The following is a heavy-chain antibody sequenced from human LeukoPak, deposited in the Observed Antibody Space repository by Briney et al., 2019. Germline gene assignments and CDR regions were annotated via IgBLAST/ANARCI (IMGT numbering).Heavy chain of an antibody. D-gene: IGHD5-18*01. Sequence: PGGSLRLSCAASGFTFSNHWMHWVRQAPGKGLMWVSRISRGASRTDYADSVKGRFTISRDDAKNTLYLQVNSLRVEDTGVYFCAGGGSDTAMAHDYWGQESWSLSPQ. J-gene: IGHJ4*01. CDR3: AGGGSDTAMAHDY. CDR2: ISRGASRT. V-gene: IGHV3-74*01. CDR1: GFTFSNHW.